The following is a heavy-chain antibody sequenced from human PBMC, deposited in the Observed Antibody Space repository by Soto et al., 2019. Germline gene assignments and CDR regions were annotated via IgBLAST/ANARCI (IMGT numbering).Heavy chain of an antibody. CDR1: GGSISSGDYY. CDR3: ARERSQLLREGGRSGLYGMDV. CDR2: IYYSGST. Sequence: SETLSLTCTVSGGSISSGDYYWSWIRQPPGKGLEWIGYIYYSGSTYYNPSLKSRVTISVDTSKNQFSLKLSSVTAADTAVYYCARERSQLLREGGRSGLYGMDVWGQGTTVTVSS. V-gene: IGHV4-30-4*01. J-gene: IGHJ6*02. D-gene: IGHD2-2*01.